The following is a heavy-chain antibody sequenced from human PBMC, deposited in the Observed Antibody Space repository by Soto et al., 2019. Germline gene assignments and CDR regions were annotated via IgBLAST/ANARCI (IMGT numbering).Heavy chain of an antibody. V-gene: IGHV3-23*01. J-gene: IGHJ5*02. CDR1: EFTFSTYA. CDR3: ARGPGSLRP. Sequence: VGSLRLSCAASEFTFSTYAMSWVRQAPGKGLEWVSAISGSGGSTYYADSVKGRFTISRDTSKNTLYLQMNSLRAEDTALYYCARGPGSLRPWGQGTLVTVSS. CDR2: ISGSGGST. D-gene: IGHD1-1*01.